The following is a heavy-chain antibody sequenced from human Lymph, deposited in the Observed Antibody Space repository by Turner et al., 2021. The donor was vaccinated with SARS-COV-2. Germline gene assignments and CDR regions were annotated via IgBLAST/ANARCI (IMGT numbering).Heavy chain of an antibody. CDR2: IYYTGST. CDR1: GGSISGSTYY. J-gene: IGHJ4*02. V-gene: IGHV4-39*01. Sequence: RHLQSSGPGQRIHSDARSLTCTVTGGSISGSTYYWGWIRQPPGKGLEWIGSIYYTGSTYYNPSLKSRVTISGDTPNTQFARKLSSVTAADTAVFYWARGSPKGWHVPAFGYWGQGTPVTVSS. D-gene: IGHD3-10*01. CDR3: ARGSPKGWHVPAFGY.